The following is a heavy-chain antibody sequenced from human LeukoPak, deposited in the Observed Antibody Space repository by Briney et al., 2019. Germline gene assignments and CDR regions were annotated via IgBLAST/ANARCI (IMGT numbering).Heavy chain of an antibody. CDR2: IWYDGSNK. J-gene: IGHJ6*03. CDR3: AKGKSPYYYYYMDV. V-gene: IGHV3-33*06. CDR1: GFTFSSYG. Sequence: SGGSLRLSCAASGFTFSSYGMHWVRQAPGKGLEWVAVIWYDGSNKYYADSVKGRFTISRDNSKNTLYLQMNSLRAEDTAVYYCAKGKSPYYYYYMDVWGKGTTVTVSS.